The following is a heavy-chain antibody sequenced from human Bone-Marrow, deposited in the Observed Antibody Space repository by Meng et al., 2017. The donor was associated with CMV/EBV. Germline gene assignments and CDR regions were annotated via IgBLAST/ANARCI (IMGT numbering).Heavy chain of an antibody. CDR2: VYDTGST. CDR3: ARMVPLGGMDV. D-gene: IGHD3-10*01. J-gene: IGHJ6*02. CDR1: GDSISNYY. V-gene: IGHV4-59*01. Sequence: GSLRLSCIVSGDSISNYYWSWIRQPPGKGLEWIGSVYDTGSTTYNPSLKSRVTISVDTSKNQFSLKLSSVTAADTAVYYCARMVPLGGMDVWGQGTTVTVSS.